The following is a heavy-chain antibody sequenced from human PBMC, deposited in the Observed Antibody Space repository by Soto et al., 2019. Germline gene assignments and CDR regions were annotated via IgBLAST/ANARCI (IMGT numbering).Heavy chain of an antibody. CDR2: IYWDDDK. V-gene: IGHV2-5*02. D-gene: IGHD3-10*01. J-gene: IGHJ5*02. CDR1: GFSLSTSGVG. Sequence: SGPTLVNPTQTLTLTCTFSGFSLSTSGVGVGWIRQPPGKALEWLALIYWDDDKRYSPSLKSRLTITKDTSKNQVVLTMTNMDPVDTATYYCERRGVRGVINNWFDPWGQGTLVTVSS. CDR3: ERRGVRGVINNWFDP.